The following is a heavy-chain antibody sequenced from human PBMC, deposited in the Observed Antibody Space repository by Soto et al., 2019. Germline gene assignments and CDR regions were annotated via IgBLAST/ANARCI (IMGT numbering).Heavy chain of an antibody. V-gene: IGHV4-34*01. CDR2: INHRGGT. Sequence: SETLSLTCAVYGGSFSAYYWSWIRQPPGKGLEWIGEINHRGGTSYNPSLKSRVTISVDTSKIQFSLKLTSVTAADRAVYYCARGSVDTVYSSGFYEHCGQGTPVTVSS. D-gene: IGHD3-22*01. CDR1: GGSFSAYY. CDR3: ARGSVDTVYSSGFYEH. J-gene: IGHJ4*02.